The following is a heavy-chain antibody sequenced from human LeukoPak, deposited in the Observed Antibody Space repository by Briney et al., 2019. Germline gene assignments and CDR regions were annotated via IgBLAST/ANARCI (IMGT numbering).Heavy chain of an antibody. Sequence: VASVKVSCKASGGTFSSYAINWVRQAPGQGLEWMGGIIPIFGTANYPQKFQDRVTITADESTSTAYMELSSLRSEDTAIYYCASRLYCSNTRCRNFPFAYWGQGTLVTVSS. D-gene: IGHD2-2*01. CDR3: ASRLYCSNTRCRNFPFAY. V-gene: IGHV1-69*13. J-gene: IGHJ4*02. CDR2: IIPIFGTA. CDR1: GGTFSSYA.